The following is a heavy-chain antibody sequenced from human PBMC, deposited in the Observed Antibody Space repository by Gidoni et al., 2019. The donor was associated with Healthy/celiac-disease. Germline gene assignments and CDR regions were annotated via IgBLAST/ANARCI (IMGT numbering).Heavy chain of an antibody. CDR3: AKDPLISQFGESSTDY. V-gene: IGHV3-23*01. J-gene: IGHJ4*02. CDR2: ISGSGGST. Sequence: EVQLLESGGGLVQPGGSLRLSCAASGFTFSSYAMRWVRQAPGKGLEWVSAISGSGGSTYYADSVKGRFTISRDNSKNTLYLQMNSLRAEDTAVYYCAKDPLISQFGESSTDYWGQGTLVTVSS. D-gene: IGHD3-10*01. CDR1: GFTFSSYA.